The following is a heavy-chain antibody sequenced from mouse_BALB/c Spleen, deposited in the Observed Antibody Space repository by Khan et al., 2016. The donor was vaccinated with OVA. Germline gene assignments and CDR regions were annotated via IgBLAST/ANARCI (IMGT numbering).Heavy chain of an antibody. D-gene: IGHD2-3*01. CDR1: GFNIKDTY. CDR3: AHPSYDHRNFDV. Sequence: VQLKQSGAELVKPGASVKLSCTASGFNIKDTYIHWVKQRPEQGLEWIGRIAPANGNTKYAPKFQGKATITADTSSNTSYLQLRSLTSEDTDVYYCAHPSYDHRNFDVWGAGTTVIVSS. J-gene: IGHJ1*01. CDR2: IAPANGNT. V-gene: IGHV14-3*02.